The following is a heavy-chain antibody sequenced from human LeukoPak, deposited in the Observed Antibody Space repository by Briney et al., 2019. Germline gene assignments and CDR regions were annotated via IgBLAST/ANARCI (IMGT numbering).Heavy chain of an antibody. Sequence: PSETLSFTCTVSGGSISSSSYYWGWIRLPPGKGLEWIGSIYYSGSTYYSPSLKSRVTISVDTSKNQFSLKLSSVTAADAAVYYCARVGVVPADLDYWGQGTLVTVSS. J-gene: IGHJ4*02. D-gene: IGHD2-2*01. CDR1: GGSISSSSYY. V-gene: IGHV4-39*07. CDR2: IYYSGST. CDR3: ARVGVVPADLDY.